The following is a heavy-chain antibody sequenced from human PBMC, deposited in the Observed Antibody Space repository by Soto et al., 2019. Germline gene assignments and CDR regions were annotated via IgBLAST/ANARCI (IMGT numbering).Heavy chain of an antibody. CDR1: GGTFSSYA. CDR3: ARSRGYGDFMGY. V-gene: IGHV1-69*13. Sequence: ASVKVSCKASGGTFSSYAISWVRQAPGQGLEWMGGIIPIFGTANYAQKFQGRVTITADESTSTAYMELSSLRSEDTAVYYCARSRGYGDFMGYWGQGTLVTVSS. J-gene: IGHJ4*02. D-gene: IGHD4-17*01. CDR2: IIPIFGTA.